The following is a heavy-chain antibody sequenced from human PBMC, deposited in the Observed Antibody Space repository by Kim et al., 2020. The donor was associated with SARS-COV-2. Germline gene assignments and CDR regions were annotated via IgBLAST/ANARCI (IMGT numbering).Heavy chain of an antibody. CDR1: GGSISSSNW. V-gene: IGHV4-4*02. J-gene: IGHJ5*02. CDR2: IYHSGST. Sequence: SETLSLTCAVSGGSISSSNWWSWVRQPPGKGLEWIGEIYHSGSTNYNPSLKSRVTISVDKSKNQFSLKLSSVTAADTAVYYCARDRFGELRYEFDPWGQGTLVTVSS. CDR3: ARDRFGELRYEFDP. D-gene: IGHD3-10*01.